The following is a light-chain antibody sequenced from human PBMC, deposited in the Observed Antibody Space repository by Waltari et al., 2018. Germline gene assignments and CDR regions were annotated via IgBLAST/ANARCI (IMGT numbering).Light chain of an antibody. CDR2: KIF. V-gene: IGKV2-24*01. J-gene: IGKJ2*01. CDR3: MQATAFPRT. CDR1: QSLVNSNDNPY. Sequence: DVVMTQTPLPSPVTLGQPASIPCRSSQSLVNSNDNPYLNWLHRRPGQPPRPLIYKIFNRVSGVPDRFSGSGAGTDFTLKISRVEAEDVGVYYCMQATAFPRTFGQGTRLEI.